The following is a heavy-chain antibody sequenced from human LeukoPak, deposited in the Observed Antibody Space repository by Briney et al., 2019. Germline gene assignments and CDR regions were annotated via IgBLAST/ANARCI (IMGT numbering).Heavy chain of an antibody. CDR3: ARGRSYGFDFDS. Sequence: SETLSLTCDVSGVSINTCCYYWTWIRQPPGKGLEWIGYKYYSGSTRYNSSLRSRLTISLDSSKNQFSLRLTSVTAADTAVYYCARGRSYGFDFDSWGPGTLVIVS. D-gene: IGHD5-18*01. J-gene: IGHJ4*02. CDR1: GVSINTCCYY. V-gene: IGHV4-61*01. CDR2: KYYSGST.